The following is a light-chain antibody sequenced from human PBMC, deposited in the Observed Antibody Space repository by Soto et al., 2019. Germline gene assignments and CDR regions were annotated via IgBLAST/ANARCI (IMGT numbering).Light chain of an antibody. CDR2: GAS. CDR3: QQYGSSPPMYT. J-gene: IGKJ2*01. Sequence: EIVLTQSPGPLSLSPGERATLSCRASQSVSSSYLAWYQQKPGQAPRLLIYGASSMATGIPDRVSGSGSGTDFTLTISRLEPEDFAVYYCQQYGSSPPMYTFGQGTKLEIK. V-gene: IGKV3-20*01. CDR1: QSVSSSY.